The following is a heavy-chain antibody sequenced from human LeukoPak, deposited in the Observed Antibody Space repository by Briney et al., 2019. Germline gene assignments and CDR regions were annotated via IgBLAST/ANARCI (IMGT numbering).Heavy chain of an antibody. J-gene: IGHJ4*02. V-gene: IGHV1-8*01. CDR2: MNPNSGDT. CDR3: ARGQIDRGFDY. Sequence: ASVKVSCKAYGYTITNYDVNWVRQTTGQGLEWMAWMNPNSGDTGYVQKFQGRVTLARITSISTAYMELSSLGPDDTGIYYCARGQIDRGFDYWGQGTLVTVPS. CDR1: GYTITNYD.